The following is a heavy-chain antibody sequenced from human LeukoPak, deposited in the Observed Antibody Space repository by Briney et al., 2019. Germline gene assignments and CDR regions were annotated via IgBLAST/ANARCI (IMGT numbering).Heavy chain of an antibody. CDR2: IYYSGNT. CDR3: ARGYCSSTTCSGVGYLDA. CDR1: GGSISSIVHH. Sequence: SETLSLTCTVSGGSISSIVHHWGWIRQPPGKGLDWIGSIYYSGNTYYNPSLKSRVTISVDTSKDQFSLNLTSVTAADRAVYYCARGYCSSTTCSGVGYLDAWGKGTTVTVS. V-gene: IGHV4-39*01. D-gene: IGHD2-2*01. J-gene: IGHJ6*03.